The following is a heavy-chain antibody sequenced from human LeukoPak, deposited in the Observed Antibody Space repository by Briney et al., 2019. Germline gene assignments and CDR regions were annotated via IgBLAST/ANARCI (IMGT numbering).Heavy chain of an antibody. Sequence: SETLSLTCTVSGYSISSGYYWGWIRQPPGKGLEWIGSIYYSGSTYYNPSLKSRVTISVDTSKNQFSLKLSSVTAADTAVYYCARVIVGATYNWFDPWGQGTLVTVSS. CDR2: IYYSGST. J-gene: IGHJ5*02. V-gene: IGHV4-38-2*02. CDR1: GYSISSGYY. D-gene: IGHD1-26*01. CDR3: ARVIVGATYNWFDP.